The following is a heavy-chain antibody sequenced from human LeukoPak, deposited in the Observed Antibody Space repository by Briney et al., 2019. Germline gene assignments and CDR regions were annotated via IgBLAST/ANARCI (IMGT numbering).Heavy chain of an antibody. V-gene: IGHV3-33*01. CDR3: ARGIVDTAMVTLDY. CDR2: IWYDGSNK. D-gene: IGHD5-18*01. CDR1: GFTFSSYG. J-gene: IGHJ4*02. Sequence: GGSLRLSCAASGFTFSSYGMHWVRQAPGKGVEWGAVIWYDGSNKYYADSVKGRFTISRDNSKNTLYLQMNSLRAEDTAVYYCARGIVDTAMVTLDYWGQGTLVTVSS.